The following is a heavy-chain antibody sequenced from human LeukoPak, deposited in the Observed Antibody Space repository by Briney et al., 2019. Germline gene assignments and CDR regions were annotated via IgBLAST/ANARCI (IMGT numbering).Heavy chain of an antibody. Sequence: SETLSLTCTVSGDSIRSHYWSWIRQPPGKGPEWIGYIYYSGSTNYNPSLKSRVTISVDTSKNQFSLKLSSVTAADTAVYYCAREDGSSGFDDFWGQGILVTVSS. CDR1: GDSIRSHY. D-gene: IGHD3-22*01. CDR2: IYYSGST. V-gene: IGHV4-59*11. CDR3: AREDGSSGFDDF. J-gene: IGHJ4*02.